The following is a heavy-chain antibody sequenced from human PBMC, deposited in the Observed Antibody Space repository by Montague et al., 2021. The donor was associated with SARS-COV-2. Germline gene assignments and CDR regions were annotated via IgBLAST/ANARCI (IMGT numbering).Heavy chain of an antibody. CDR1: GGSISGDGYY. Sequence: TLSLTCTVSGGSISGDGYYWSWIRQHPGKGLEWIGYIYYSGSTYYNPSLKSRVTISVDTSKNQFSLKLSSVTAADTAVYYCARGGTIFGVVTFPFDYWGQGTLVTVPS. D-gene: IGHD3-3*01. V-gene: IGHV4-31*03. CDR2: IYYSGST. J-gene: IGHJ4*02. CDR3: ARGGTIFGVVTFPFDY.